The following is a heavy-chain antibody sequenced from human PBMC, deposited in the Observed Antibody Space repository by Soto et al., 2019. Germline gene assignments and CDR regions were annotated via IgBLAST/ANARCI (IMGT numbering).Heavy chain of an antibody. Sequence: ASVKVSCKASGYTFTSYDINWVRQATGQGLEWMGWMNPNSGNTGYAQKFQGRVTMTRNTSISTAYMELSSLRSEDTAVYYCARAGAGKSRFLEKSKGFFFFGYWGQGTLVTVSS. V-gene: IGHV1-8*01. CDR1: GYTFTSYD. D-gene: IGHD3-3*01. CDR2: MNPNSGNT. CDR3: ARAGAGKSRFLEKSKGFFFFGY. J-gene: IGHJ4*02.